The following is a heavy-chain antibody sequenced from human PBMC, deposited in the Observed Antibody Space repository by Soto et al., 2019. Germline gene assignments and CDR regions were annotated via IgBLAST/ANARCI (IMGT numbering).Heavy chain of an antibody. D-gene: IGHD3-16*01. Sequence: GASVKVSCKASGFTFTSSAVQWVRQARGQRLEWIGWIVVGSSNTNYAQKFQERVTITRDMSTSTAYMELSSLRSEDTAVYYCAAAKRGMIRDAFDIWGQGTMVTVSS. CDR2: IVVGSSNT. CDR3: AAAKRGMIRDAFDI. V-gene: IGHV1-58*01. J-gene: IGHJ3*02. CDR1: GFTFTSSA.